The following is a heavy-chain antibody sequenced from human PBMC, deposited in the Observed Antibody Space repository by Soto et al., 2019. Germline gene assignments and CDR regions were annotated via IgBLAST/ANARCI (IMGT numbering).Heavy chain of an antibody. D-gene: IGHD4-4*01. CDR1: GYTFTSYY. CDR2: INPSVGST. CDR3: AREMTTDIDY. Sequence: SVKVPCKASGYTFTSYYMHGVRQAPGQGLEWMGIINPSVGSTSYAQKFQGRVTMTRDTSASTVYMELSSLRSEDTAVNYCAREMTTDIDYWGQGTLVIVSS. V-gene: IGHV1-46*01. J-gene: IGHJ4*02.